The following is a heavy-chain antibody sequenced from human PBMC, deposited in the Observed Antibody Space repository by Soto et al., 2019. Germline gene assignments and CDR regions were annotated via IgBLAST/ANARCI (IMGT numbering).Heavy chain of an antibody. D-gene: IGHD5-12*01. Sequence: QLQLQESGPRLVKPSETLSLTCTVSGGSITSRNYYWGWIRQPPGKGLEWIGIIYYSGITSYNPSLKCRASISVDTSKTQLALRLSSVDAADTVVYYCASQNPLSEYGYGLGRYYFDSWGQGTLVTVSS. CDR1: GGSITSRNYY. CDR2: IYYSGIT. V-gene: IGHV4-39*01. J-gene: IGHJ4*02. CDR3: ASQNPLSEYGYGLGRYYFDS.